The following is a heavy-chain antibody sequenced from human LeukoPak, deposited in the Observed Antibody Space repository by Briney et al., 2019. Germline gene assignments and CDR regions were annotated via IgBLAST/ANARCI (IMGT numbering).Heavy chain of an antibody. V-gene: IGHV5-51*01. CDR2: IYPGDSDT. CDR1: GYSFTTYG. CDR3: ARHSDGHYYYYYMDV. Sequence: GESLKISCKGSGYSFTTYGIGWLRQMPGKGLECMGIIYPGDSDTRYSPSFQGQVTISADKSISTAYLQWSSLKASDTAMYYCARHSDGHYYYYYMDVWGKGTTVTVSS. J-gene: IGHJ6*03.